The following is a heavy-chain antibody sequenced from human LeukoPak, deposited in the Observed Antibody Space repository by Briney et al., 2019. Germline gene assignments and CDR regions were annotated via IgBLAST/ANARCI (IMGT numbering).Heavy chain of an antibody. J-gene: IGHJ4*02. CDR1: GFTFSSYE. CDR2: ISSSGSIK. V-gene: IGHV3-48*03. CDR3: ARDGDCSSTSCYAGDYFDY. D-gene: IGHD2-2*01. Sequence: PGGSLRLSCAASGFTFSSYEMSWVRQAPGKGLEWVSYISSSGSIKYYADSVKGRFTISRDNAKNSLYLQMNSLRAEDTAVYYCARDGDCSSTSCYAGDYFDYWGQGTLVTVSS.